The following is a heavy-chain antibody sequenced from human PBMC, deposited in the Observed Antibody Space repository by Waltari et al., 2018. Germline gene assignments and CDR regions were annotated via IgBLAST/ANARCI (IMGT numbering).Heavy chain of an antibody. CDR3: ARGPPAPTFRIAAAGGIDY. CDR2: INPNSGGT. Sequence: QVQLVQSGAEGKKPGSSVKVSCKASGHTFTGYYMHWVRPTPGPGLEWMGWINPNSGGTNYAQKFQGRVTMTRDTSISTAYMELSRLRSDDTAVYYCARGPPAPTFRIAAAGGIDYWGQGTLVTVSS. CDR1: GHTFTGYY. V-gene: IGHV1-2*02. J-gene: IGHJ4*02. D-gene: IGHD6-13*01.